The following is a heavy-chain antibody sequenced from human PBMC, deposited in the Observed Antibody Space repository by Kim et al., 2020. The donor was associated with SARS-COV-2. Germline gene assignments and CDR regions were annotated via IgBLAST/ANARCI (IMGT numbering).Heavy chain of an antibody. CDR1: GGTFSSYA. J-gene: IGHJ3*02. CDR3: ARRGVVAGPMGLDAFDI. V-gene: IGHV1-69*13. D-gene: IGHD6-19*01. CDR2: IIPIFGTA. Sequence: SVKVSCKASGGTFSSYAISWVRQAPGQGLEWMGGIIPIFGTANYAQKFQGRVTITADESTSTAYMELSSLRSEDTAVYYCARRGVVAGPMGLDAFDIWGQGTMVTVSS.